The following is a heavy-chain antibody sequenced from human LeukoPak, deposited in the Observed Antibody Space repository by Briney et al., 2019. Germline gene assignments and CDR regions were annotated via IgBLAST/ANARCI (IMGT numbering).Heavy chain of an antibody. CDR1: GGSISSYY. V-gene: IGHV4-59*01. CDR3: ARAGSGYYFYYFDY. J-gene: IGHJ4*02. D-gene: IGHD3-22*01. CDR2: IYYSGST. Sequence: SETLSLTCTVSGGSISSYYWSWVRQPPGKGMEWIGYIYYSGSTNYNPSLKSRVTISVDTSKNQFSLKLSSVTAADTAVYYCARAGSGYYFYYFDYWGQGTLVTVSS.